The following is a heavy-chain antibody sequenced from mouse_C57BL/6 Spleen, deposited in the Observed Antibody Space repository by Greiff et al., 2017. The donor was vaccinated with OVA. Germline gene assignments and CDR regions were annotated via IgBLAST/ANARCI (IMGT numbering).Heavy chain of an antibody. Sequence: VQLQQPGAELVMPGASVKLSCKASGYTFTSYWMHWVKQRPRQGLEWIGEIDPSDSYTNYNQKFKGKSTLTVDKSSSTAYMQLSSLTSEDSAVYYCARWSGSNPDYFDYWGQGTTLTVSS. CDR2: IDPSDSYT. D-gene: IGHD1-1*01. CDR3: ARWSGSNPDYFDY. V-gene: IGHV1-69*01. J-gene: IGHJ2*01. CDR1: GYTFTSYW.